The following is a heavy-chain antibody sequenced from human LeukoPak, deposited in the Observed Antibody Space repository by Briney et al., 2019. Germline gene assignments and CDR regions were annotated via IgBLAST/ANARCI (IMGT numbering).Heavy chain of an antibody. D-gene: IGHD7-27*01. CDR3: AKVQTGDRYYYYGMDV. Sequence: GGSLRLSCAAFGFTFSSYAMSWVRQAPGKGLEWVSAISGSGGSTYYADSVKGRFTISRDNSKNTLYLQMNSLRAEDTAVYYCAKVQTGDRYYYYGMDVWGQGTTVTVSS. CDR2: ISGSGGST. CDR1: GFTFSSYA. J-gene: IGHJ6*02. V-gene: IGHV3-23*01.